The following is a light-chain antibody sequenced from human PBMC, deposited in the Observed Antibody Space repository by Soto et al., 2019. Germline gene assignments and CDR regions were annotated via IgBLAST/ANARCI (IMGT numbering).Light chain of an antibody. CDR3: RQYDNAPKT. CDR2: GAS. V-gene: IGKV3-20*01. Sequence: EIVLMQSPGTLSLSPGERATLSCRASQTLRRTYIAWYQQKPGQAPRVLIYGASKRATGIPDRFSGSGSGPDFSLTISRLEPEDFAVYYCRQYDNAPKTYGQGTKVDIK. J-gene: IGKJ2*01. CDR1: QTLRRTY.